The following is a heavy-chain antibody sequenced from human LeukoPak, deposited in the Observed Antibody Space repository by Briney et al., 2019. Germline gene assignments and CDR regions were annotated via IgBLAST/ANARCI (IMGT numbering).Heavy chain of an antibody. CDR1: GYTLTELS. J-gene: IGHJ5*02. CDR2: FDPEDGET. V-gene: IGHV1-24*01. Sequence: ASVKVSCKVSGYTLTELSMHWVRQAPGKGLEWMGGFDPEDGETIYAQKFQGRVTMTEDTSTDTAYMELSSPRSEDTAVYYCATSAGTAMVSWFDPWGQGTLVTVSS. D-gene: IGHD5-18*01. CDR3: ATSAGTAMVSWFDP.